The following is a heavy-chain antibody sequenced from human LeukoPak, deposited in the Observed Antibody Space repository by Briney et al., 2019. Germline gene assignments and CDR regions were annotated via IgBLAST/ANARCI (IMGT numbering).Heavy chain of an antibody. CDR3: AELGITMIGGV. V-gene: IGHV3-48*04. Sequence: PGGSLRLSCAASGFTVFNYWMSWVRRAPGKGLEWVSYISSSGSTIYYADSVKGRFTISRDNAKNSLYLQMNSLRAEDTAVYYCAELGITMIGGVWGKGTTVTISS. CDR1: GFTVFNYW. D-gene: IGHD3-10*02. CDR2: ISSSGSTI. J-gene: IGHJ6*04.